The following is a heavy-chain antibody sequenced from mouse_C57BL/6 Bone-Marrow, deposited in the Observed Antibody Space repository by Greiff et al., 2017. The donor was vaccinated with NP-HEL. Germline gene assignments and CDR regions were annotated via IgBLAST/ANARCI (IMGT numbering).Heavy chain of an antibody. CDR2: IYPGNSDT. Sequence: EVHLVESGTVLARPGASVKMSCKTSGYTFTSYWMHWVKQRPGQGLEWIGAIYPGNSDTSYNQKFKGKAKLTAVTPASPAYMELSSLTHEDSAVYYCTCSNYYYAMDDWGQGTSVTVSS. D-gene: IGHD2-5*01. CDR1: GYTFTSYW. CDR3: TCSNYYYAMDD. J-gene: IGHJ4*01. V-gene: IGHV1-5*01.